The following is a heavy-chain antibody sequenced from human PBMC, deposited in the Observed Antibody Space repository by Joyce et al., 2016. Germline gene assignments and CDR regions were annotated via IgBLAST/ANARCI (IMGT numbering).Heavy chain of an antibody. J-gene: IGHJ4*02. CDR3: ARSSYTNGIFDY. Sequence: EVQLVESGGGLVKPGGSLRLPCAASGFTFSSYSMSWVRQDQGKVLEWVSYLSRSSAYIKYTDSVKGRFTISRDNAKNSLYLQMNSLRVEDTAVYYCARSSYTNGIFDYWGQGTLVTVSS. V-gene: IGHV3-21*01. D-gene: IGHD2-8*01. CDR2: LSRSSAYI. CDR1: GFTFSSYS.